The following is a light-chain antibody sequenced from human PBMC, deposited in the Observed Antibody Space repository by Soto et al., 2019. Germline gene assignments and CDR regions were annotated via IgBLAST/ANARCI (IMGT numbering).Light chain of an antibody. CDR2: STS. CDR1: QNIRNS. V-gene: IGKV1-39*01. CDR3: QQSYSTLSIT. Sequence: DIQMTQAPSSLSASVGDRVNITCRASQNIRNSLNWYQQKPGKAPKLLISSTSSLQSGVPSRFXGSGSGTDFTLTISSLQPEDFASYYCQQSYSTLSITFGQGTRLE. J-gene: IGKJ5*01.